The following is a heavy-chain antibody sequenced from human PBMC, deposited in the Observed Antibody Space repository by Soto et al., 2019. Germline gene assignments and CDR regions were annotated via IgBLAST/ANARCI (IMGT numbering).Heavy chain of an antibody. J-gene: IGHJ6*03. CDR2: INPNSGGT. V-gene: IGHV1-2*04. Sequence: GASVKVSCKASGYTFTGYYMHWVRQAPGQGLEWMGWINPNSGGTNYAQKFQGWVTMTRDTSISTAYMELSRLRSDDTAVYYGARKATYYYYMDVWGKGTTVTVSS. CDR1: GYTFTGYY. CDR3: ARKATYYYYMDV. D-gene: IGHD1-26*01.